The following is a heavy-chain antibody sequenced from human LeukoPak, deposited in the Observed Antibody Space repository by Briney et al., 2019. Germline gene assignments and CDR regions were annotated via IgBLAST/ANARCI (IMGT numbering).Heavy chain of an antibody. J-gene: IGHJ4*02. Sequence: GGSLRLSCTASGVTFSNHEMNWVRQPPGKGLQWISNINHIGQTTYYADSVKGRFTISRDNARNSLFLDMNSLRVEDTAMYYCARRAGAYSHPYDYWGQGTLVTVSS. CDR1: GVTFSNHE. CDR3: ARRAGAYSHPYDY. D-gene: IGHD4/OR15-4a*01. CDR2: INHIGQTT. V-gene: IGHV3-48*03.